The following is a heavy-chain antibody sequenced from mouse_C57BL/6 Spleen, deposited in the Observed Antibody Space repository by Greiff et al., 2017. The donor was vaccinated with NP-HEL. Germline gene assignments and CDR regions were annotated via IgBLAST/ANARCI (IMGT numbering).Heavy chain of an antibody. D-gene: IGHD2-3*01. J-gene: IGHJ1*03. CDR3: ARFDGLWYFDV. Sequence: QVQLQQPGAELVMPGASVKLSCKASGYTFTSYWMHWVKQRPGQGLEWIGELDPSDSYTNYNQKFKGKSTLTVDKSSSTAYMQLSSLTSEDSAVYYCARFDGLWYFDVWGTGTTVTVSS. CDR2: LDPSDSYT. V-gene: IGHV1-69*01. CDR1: GYTFTSYW.